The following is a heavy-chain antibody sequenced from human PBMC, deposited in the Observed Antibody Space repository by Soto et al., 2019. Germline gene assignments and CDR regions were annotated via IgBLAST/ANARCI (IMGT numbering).Heavy chain of an antibody. J-gene: IGHJ4*02. CDR3: AKDNEMTTVTPTVGY. CDR1: GFTFSSYA. Sequence: GGSLRLSCAASGFTFSSYAMSWVRQAPGKGLEWVSAISGSGGSTYYADSVKGRFTISRDNSKNTLYLQMNSLRAEDTAVYYCAKDNEMTTVTPTVGYWGQGTLVTVSS. CDR2: ISGSGGST. D-gene: IGHD4-17*01. V-gene: IGHV3-23*01.